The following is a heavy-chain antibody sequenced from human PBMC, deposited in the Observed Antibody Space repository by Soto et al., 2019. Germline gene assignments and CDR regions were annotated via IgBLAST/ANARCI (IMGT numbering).Heavy chain of an antibody. CDR2: IIPIFGTA. CDR3: ARDPGGRFDY. CDR1: GGTFSSYA. Sequence: GASVKVSCKASGGTFSSYAISWVRQAPGQGLEWMGGIIPIFGTANYAQKFQGRVTITADESTSTAYMELSRLRSEDTAVYYCARDPGGRFDYWGQGTLVTVSS. V-gene: IGHV1-69*13. J-gene: IGHJ4*02.